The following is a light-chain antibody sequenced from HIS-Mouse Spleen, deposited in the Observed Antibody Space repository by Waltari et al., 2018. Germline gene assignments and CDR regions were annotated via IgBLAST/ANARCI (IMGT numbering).Light chain of an antibody. Sequence: QSALTQPASVSGSPGQSITISCTGNSSDVGSYNLVSWYQQHPTKAPKLMIYEGSKRPSGVSNRFSGSKSGNTASLTISGLQAEDEADYYCCSYAGSSTWVFGGGTKLTVL. V-gene: IGLV2-23*01. CDR3: CSYAGSSTWV. CDR2: EGS. J-gene: IGLJ3*02. CDR1: SSDVGSYNL.